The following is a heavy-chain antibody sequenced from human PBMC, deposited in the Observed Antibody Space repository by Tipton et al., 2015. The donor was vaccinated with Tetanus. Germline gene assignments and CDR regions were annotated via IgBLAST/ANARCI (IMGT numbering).Heavy chain of an antibody. CDR1: GGAFDSYT. V-gene: IGHV1-69*01. D-gene: IGHD6-13*01. J-gene: IGHJ4*01. CDR3: ARDGAFSRSWYYLDH. Sequence: QLVQSGAEVKKPGSSVKVSCEASGGAFDSYTINWVRQAPGQGLEWMGGVIPVFGTTTYARKFEGRVTITADVASTTAYMELSSLRSDDTAIYYCARDGAFSRSWYYLDHWGQGTLVTVSS. CDR2: VIPVFGTT.